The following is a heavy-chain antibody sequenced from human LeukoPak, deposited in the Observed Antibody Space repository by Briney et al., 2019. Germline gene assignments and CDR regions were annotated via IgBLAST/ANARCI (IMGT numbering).Heavy chain of an antibody. J-gene: IGHJ4*02. V-gene: IGHV3-30*18. Sequence: PGGSLRLSCAASGFTFSSYGMHWVRQAPGKGLEWVAVISYDGSKKYYADSVKGRFTISRDNSKNTLYLQMNSLRAEDTAVYYCAKGYYYDSSGLDYWGQGTLVTVSS. CDR1: GFTFSSYG. D-gene: IGHD3-22*01. CDR2: ISYDGSKK. CDR3: AKGYYYDSSGLDY.